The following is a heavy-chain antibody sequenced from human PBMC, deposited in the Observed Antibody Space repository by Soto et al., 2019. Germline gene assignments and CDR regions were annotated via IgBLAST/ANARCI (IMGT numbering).Heavy chain of an antibody. J-gene: IGHJ3*02. CDR2: IRSKAYGGTT. D-gene: IGHD4-17*01. Sequence: GGSLRLSCTASGFTFGDYAMSWFRQAPGKGLEWVGFIRSKAYGGTTEYAASVKGRFTISRDDSKSIAYLQMNSLKTEDTAVYYCTRDEPGGISTVTNGHDAFDIWGQGTMVTVSS. CDR3: TRDEPGGISTVTNGHDAFDI. CDR1: GFTFGDYA. V-gene: IGHV3-49*03.